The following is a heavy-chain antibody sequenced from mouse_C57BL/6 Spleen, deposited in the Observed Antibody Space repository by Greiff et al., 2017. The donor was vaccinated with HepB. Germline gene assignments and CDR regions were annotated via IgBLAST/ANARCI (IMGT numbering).Heavy chain of an antibody. CDR1: GFTFSSYA. Sequence: EVQLVESGEGLVKPGGSLKLSCAASGFTFSSYAMSWVRQTPEKRLEWVAYISSGGDYIYYADTVKGRFTISRDNARNTLYLQMSSLKSEDTAMYYCTRDPPYGNFYAMDYWGQGTSVTVSS. CDR3: TRDPPYGNFYAMDY. V-gene: IGHV5-9-1*02. CDR2: ISSGGDYI. D-gene: IGHD2-1*01. J-gene: IGHJ4*01.